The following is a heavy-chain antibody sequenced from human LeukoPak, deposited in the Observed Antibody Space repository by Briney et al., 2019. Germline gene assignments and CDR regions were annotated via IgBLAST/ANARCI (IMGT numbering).Heavy chain of an antibody. V-gene: IGHV1-69*01. J-gene: IGHJ5*02. Sequence: SVKVSCKASGGTVSRYPISWVRQAPGQGLEWMGGIIPIFGTANYAQKFQGRVTVTADESTSTAYMELSSLRSEDTAVYYCARDRPGRYCSTISCYSASPFDPWGQGTLVTVSS. CDR1: GGTVSRYP. CDR3: ARDRPGRYCSTISCYSASPFDP. D-gene: IGHD2-2*02. CDR2: IIPIFGTA.